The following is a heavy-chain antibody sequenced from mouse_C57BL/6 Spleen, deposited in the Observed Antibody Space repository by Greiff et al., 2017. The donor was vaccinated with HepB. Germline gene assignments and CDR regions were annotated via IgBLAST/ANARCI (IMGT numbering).Heavy chain of an antibody. D-gene: IGHD1-1*01. V-gene: IGHV1-53*01. Sequence: QVQLQQPGTELVKPGASVKLSCKASGYTFTSYWMHWVKQRPGQGLECIGNINPSNGGTNYNEKFKSKATLTVDKSSSTAYMQLSSLTSEDSAVYYCALFITTVGLYFDVWGTGTTVTVSS. CDR3: ALFITTVGLYFDV. CDR2: INPSNGGT. CDR1: GYTFTSYW. J-gene: IGHJ1*03.